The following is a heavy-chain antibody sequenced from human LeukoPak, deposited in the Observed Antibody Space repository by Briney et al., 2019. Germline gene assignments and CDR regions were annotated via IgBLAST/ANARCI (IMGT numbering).Heavy chain of an antibody. Sequence: GGSLRLSCEASGFTVSSYEMNWVRQAPGKGLEWLSYISSSGSTIYYADSVKGRFTISRDNAKNSLYLQMNSLRAEDTAVYYCARDSTYYYDSGSSGPHYFGYWGQGTLVTVSS. D-gene: IGHD3-10*01. CDR3: ARDSTYYYDSGSSGPHYFGY. CDR1: GFTVSSYE. J-gene: IGHJ4*02. CDR2: ISSSGSTI. V-gene: IGHV3-48*03.